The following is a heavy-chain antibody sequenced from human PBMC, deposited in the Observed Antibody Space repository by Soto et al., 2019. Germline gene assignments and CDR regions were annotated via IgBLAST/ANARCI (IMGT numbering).Heavy chain of an antibody. CDR2: IYPGDSET. J-gene: IGHJ4*02. V-gene: IGHV5-51*01. Sequence: GESLKISCTGSGYTFTSYWIGWVRQMPGRGLEWMAIIYPGDSETRYSPSFQGQVTISADKSISTACLQWNSLKASDTAMYYCARSPNFCSGGTCYALRFDYWGQGTLVTVSS. D-gene: IGHD2-15*01. CDR3: ARSPNFCSGGTCYALRFDY. CDR1: GYTFTSYW.